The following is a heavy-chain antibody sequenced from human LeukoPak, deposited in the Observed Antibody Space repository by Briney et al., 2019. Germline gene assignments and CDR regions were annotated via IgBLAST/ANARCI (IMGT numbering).Heavy chain of an antibody. CDR1: GFTFSSYG. CDR3: ATNLLWFGDDAFDI. Sequence: GGSLRLSCAASGFTFSSYGMHWVRQAPGKGLEWVAFIRYDGSNKYYADSVKGRFTISRDNSKNTLYLQMNSLRAEDTAVYYCATNLLWFGDDAFDIWGQGTMVTVSS. CDR2: IRYDGSNK. D-gene: IGHD3-10*01. V-gene: IGHV3-30*02. J-gene: IGHJ3*02.